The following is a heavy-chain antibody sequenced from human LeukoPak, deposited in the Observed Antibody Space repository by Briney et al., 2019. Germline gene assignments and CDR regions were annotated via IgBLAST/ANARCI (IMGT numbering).Heavy chain of an antibody. D-gene: IGHD3-9*01. V-gene: IGHV3-23*01. CDR3: ANFLTGYTIPNYFDS. CDR1: GFTFRKYA. Sequence: GGSLRLSCAASGFTFRKYAMSWVRQVPGKGLEWVSAIAASDDSTYYADSVKGRFTISRDISRNTVYLQMNSLRAEDTAVYYCANFLTGYTIPNYFDSWGQGILVTVSS. CDR2: IAASDDST. J-gene: IGHJ4*02.